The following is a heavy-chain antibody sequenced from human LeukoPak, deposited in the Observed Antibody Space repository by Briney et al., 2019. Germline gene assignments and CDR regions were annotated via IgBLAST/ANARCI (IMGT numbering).Heavy chain of an antibody. D-gene: IGHD2-15*01. CDR2: ISSSGSTI. J-gene: IGHJ6*02. CDR1: GFTFNSYE. V-gene: IGHV3-48*03. CDR3: ARAGYCSGGSCYNYYYYGMDV. Sequence: PGGSLRLSCVVSGFTFNSYEMNWVRQAPGKGLERVSYISSSGSTIYYADSVKGRLTISRDNAKNSLYLQMNSLRAEDTAVYYCARAGYCSGGSCYNYYYYGMDVWGQGTTVTVSS.